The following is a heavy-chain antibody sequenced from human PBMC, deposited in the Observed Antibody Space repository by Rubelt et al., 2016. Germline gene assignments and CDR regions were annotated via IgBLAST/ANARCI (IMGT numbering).Heavy chain of an antibody. CDR2: IIPILGIA. CDR1: GGTFSSYA. J-gene: IGHJ4*02. Sequence: QVQLVQSGAEVKKPGPSVKVSCKASGGTFSSYAISWVRQAPGQGLEWMGRIIPILGIATYAQKCPGRATITWGKSTSTAYVELDSLRAEDTAVYYCASLQYSSGWYSDYWGQGTLVTVSS. V-gene: IGHV1-69*04. CDR3: ASLQYSSGWYSDY. D-gene: IGHD6-19*01.